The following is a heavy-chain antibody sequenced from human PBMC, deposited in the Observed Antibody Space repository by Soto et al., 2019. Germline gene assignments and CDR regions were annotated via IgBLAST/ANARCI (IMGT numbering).Heavy chain of an antibody. CDR2: ISHTGET. CDR3: AGQMRGPIPHFGWLSPLTS. J-gene: IGHJ5*02. Sequence: SETLSLTCAVSGYPITGRDFFWGWIRRPPGQGLEWIGTISHTGETFCNPPLESRLTMSLDASNNQFSMRLTSVTAADAGVYFCAGQMRGPIPHFGWLSPLTSWGQGIQVTVSS. CDR1: GYPITGRDFF. V-gene: IGHV4-39*01. D-gene: IGHD3-9*01.